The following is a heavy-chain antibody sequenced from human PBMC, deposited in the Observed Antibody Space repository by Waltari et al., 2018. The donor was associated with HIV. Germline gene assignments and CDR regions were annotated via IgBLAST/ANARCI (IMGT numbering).Heavy chain of an antibody. Sequence: VQLVQSGSELKKPGASGKISCKASGYPFTSSSIHWVRQAPGQGLEWMGWINTNTGNPMYAPGFTGRFVFSLDTSVSTAYLQINGLTAEDTAVYYCVRDSGRGRAFDFWGQGTMVSVSS. CDR2: INTNTGNP. J-gene: IGHJ3*01. CDR3: VRDSGRGRAFDF. D-gene: IGHD6-25*01. CDR1: GYPFTSSS. V-gene: IGHV7-4-1*02.